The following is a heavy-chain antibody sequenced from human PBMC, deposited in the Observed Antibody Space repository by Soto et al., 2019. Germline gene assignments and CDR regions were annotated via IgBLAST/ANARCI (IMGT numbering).Heavy chain of an antibody. J-gene: IGHJ4*02. V-gene: IGHV4-4*02. CDR2: AAHDGHT. CDR1: SGSITTSVL. Sequence: SETLSLTCDVSSGSITTSVLWTWVRQFPGKGLEWIGEAAHDGHTNYNPSLSGRVTMSVDLSNSQFSLKVASVTAADTAVYFCVGGRDYDYWGQGTLVTVSS. D-gene: IGHD1-26*01. CDR3: VGGRDYDY.